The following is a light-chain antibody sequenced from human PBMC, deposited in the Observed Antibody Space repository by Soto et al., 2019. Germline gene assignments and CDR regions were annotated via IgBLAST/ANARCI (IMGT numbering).Light chain of an antibody. CDR2: LXXXGXY. CDR3: ETWXSNTVV. V-gene: IGLV4-60*02. Sequence: CTLSSGHSSYIIAWHQQQPGKAPRYLMXLXXXGXYNKGTGVXXRFSGSSSGADRYLTISNLQFEDEADYYCETWXSNTVVFGGGTKLTVL. J-gene: IGLJ2*01. CDR1: SGHSSYI.